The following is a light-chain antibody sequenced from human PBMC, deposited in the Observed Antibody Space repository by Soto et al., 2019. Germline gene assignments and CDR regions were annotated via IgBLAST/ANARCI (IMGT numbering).Light chain of an antibody. CDR1: HSFSIY. CDR3: QQSYSTPWT. J-gene: IGKJ1*01. V-gene: IGKV1-39*01. Sequence: DIQMTQSPSYLSASVGDRVTITCRTSHSFSIYLNWYQQKPGKAPKLLIYAASSLGGGVPSRFSGSGSGTDFTLIISSLQPEDIATYYCQQSYSTPWTFGQGTKVEIK. CDR2: AAS.